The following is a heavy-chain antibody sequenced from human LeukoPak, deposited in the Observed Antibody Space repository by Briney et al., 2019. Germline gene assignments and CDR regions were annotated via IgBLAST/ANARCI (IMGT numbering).Heavy chain of an antibody. V-gene: IGHV3-9*01. D-gene: IGHD3-10*01. J-gene: IGHJ4*02. CDR1: GFTFDDYA. Sequence: PSGGSLRLSCAASGFTFDDYAMHWVRQAPGKGLEWVSGISWNSGSIGYADSVKGRFTISRDNAKNSLYLQMNSLRAEDTALYYCAKDMSYYGSGSYSYYFDYWGQGTLVTVSS. CDR2: ISWNSGSI. CDR3: AKDMSYYGSGSYSYYFDY.